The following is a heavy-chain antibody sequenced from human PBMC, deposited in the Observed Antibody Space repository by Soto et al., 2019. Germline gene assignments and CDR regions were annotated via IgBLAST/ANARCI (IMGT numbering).Heavy chain of an antibody. CDR1: GFTFSSYA. CDR2: ISGSGGST. CDR3: AKSRRDGYNCDY. V-gene: IGHV3-23*01. Sequence: GGSLRLSCTASGFTFSSYAMSWVRQAPGKGLEWVSAISGSGGSTYYADSVKGRFTISRDNSKNTLYLQMNSLRAEDTAVYYSAKSRRDGYNCDYWAQRTLVTVSS. J-gene: IGHJ4*02. D-gene: IGHD5-12*01.